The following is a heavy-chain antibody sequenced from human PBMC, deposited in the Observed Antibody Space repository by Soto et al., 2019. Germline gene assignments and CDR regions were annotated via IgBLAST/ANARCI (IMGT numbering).Heavy chain of an antibody. D-gene: IGHD3-9*01. Sequence: LSLTCTISGGSISVYYWSWIRQSPGQGLEWIGYIYDSGSPYYNPSLKTRVTISADTSKNQISLKLTSATAADTAVYFCARGVGSSPPRYWGRGTLVTVSS. CDR2: IYDSGSP. CDR3: ARGVGSSPPRY. J-gene: IGHJ4*02. V-gene: IGHV4-59*01. CDR1: GGSISVYY.